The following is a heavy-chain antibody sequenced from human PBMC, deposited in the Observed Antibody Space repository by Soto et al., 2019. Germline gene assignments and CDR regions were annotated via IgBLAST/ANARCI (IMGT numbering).Heavy chain of an antibody. V-gene: IGHV1-3*01. Sequence: ASVKVSCKASGYTFTSYAMHWVRQDPGQRVEWMGWINAGNGNTKYSQKFQRRVTITRHTSASTAYMQLSSLRSEDTAVYYCARPGGGYYYGMDVWGQGTTVTVSS. CDR3: ARPGGGYYYGMDV. CDR1: GYTFTSYA. CDR2: INAGNGNT. J-gene: IGHJ6*02. D-gene: IGHD3-3*01.